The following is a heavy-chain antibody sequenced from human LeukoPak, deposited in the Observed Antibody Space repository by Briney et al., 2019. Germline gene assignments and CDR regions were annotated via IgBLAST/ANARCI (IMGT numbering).Heavy chain of an antibody. Sequence: ASVKVSCKASGYTFTSYHMHWVRQAPGQGLEWMGIINPTGTTTLYAQKFQGRVTLTRDMSTSTDYMELRSLKSEDTAVYYCARDNSVGDIAWWFDPWGQGTLVTVSS. D-gene: IGHD3-10*01. V-gene: IGHV1-46*01. CDR2: INPTGTTT. J-gene: IGHJ5*02. CDR3: ARDNSVGDIAWWFDP. CDR1: GYTFTSYH.